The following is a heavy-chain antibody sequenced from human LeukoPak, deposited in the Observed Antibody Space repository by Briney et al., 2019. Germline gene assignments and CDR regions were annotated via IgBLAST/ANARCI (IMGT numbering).Heavy chain of an antibody. CDR3: ARGSGLVWGRRFDY. CDR1: GYTFTSYD. CDR2: MNPNSGNT. V-gene: IGHV1-8*01. Sequence: ASVKVSCKASGYTFTSYDINWVRQATGQGLEWMGWMNPNSGNTGYAQKFQGRVTMTRNTFISTAYMELSSLRSEDTAVYYCARGSGLVWGRRFDYWGQGTLVTVSS. J-gene: IGHJ4*02. D-gene: IGHD6-19*01.